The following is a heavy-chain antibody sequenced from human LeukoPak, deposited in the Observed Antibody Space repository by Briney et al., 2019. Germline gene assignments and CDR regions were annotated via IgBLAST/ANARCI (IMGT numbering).Heavy chain of an antibody. CDR1: GGSISSGGYS. Sequence: SQTLSLTCTVSGGSISSGGYSWGWIRQHPGKGLEWIGYIYYSGSTYYNPSLKSRVTISVDTSKNQFSLKLSSVTAADTAVYYCARDRVTIFGVNDAFDIWGQGTMVTVSS. V-gene: IGHV4-31*03. D-gene: IGHD3-3*01. J-gene: IGHJ3*02. CDR2: IYYSGST. CDR3: ARDRVTIFGVNDAFDI.